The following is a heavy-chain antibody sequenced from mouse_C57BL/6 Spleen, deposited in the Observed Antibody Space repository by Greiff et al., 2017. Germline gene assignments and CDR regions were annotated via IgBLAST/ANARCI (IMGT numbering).Heavy chain of an antibody. D-gene: IGHD1-1*01. CDR2: IWRGGST. CDR1: GFSLTSYG. CDR3: AKGNGSRAWFAY. V-gene: IGHV2-5*01. Sequence: VKLMESGPGLVQPSQSLSITCTVSGFSLTSYGVHWVRQSPGKGLEWLGVIWRGGSTDYNAAFMSRLSITKDNSKSQVFFKMNSLQADDTAIYYCAKGNGSRAWFAYWGQGTLVTVSA. J-gene: IGHJ3*01.